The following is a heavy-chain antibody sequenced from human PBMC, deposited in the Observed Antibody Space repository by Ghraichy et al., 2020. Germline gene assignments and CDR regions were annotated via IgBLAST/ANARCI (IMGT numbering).Heavy chain of an antibody. CDR1: GFTFSSYA. V-gene: IGHV3-23*01. CDR3: AIRDGYNPSSDY. J-gene: IGHJ4*02. Sequence: GGSLRLSCAASGFTFSSYAMSWVRQAPGKGLEWVSAISGSGGSTYYADSVKGRFTISRDNSKNTLYLQMNSLRAEDTAVYYCAIRDGYNPSSDYWGQGTLVTVSS. D-gene: IGHD5-24*01. CDR2: ISGSGGST.